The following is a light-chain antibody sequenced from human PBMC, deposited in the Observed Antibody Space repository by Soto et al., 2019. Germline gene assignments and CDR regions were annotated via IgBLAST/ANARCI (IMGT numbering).Light chain of an antibody. CDR1: ASISTF. CDR3: QQSYSTPPGT. CDR2: ATS. Sequence: DIRMTQSPSSLSASAGDRVTITCRASASISTFLNWYQQTPGKAPKLLIYATSSLQSGVPSRFSGSGSGTDFTLTISSLQPEDFATYYCQQSYSTPPGTFGQGTKVDIK. J-gene: IGKJ1*01. V-gene: IGKV1-39*01.